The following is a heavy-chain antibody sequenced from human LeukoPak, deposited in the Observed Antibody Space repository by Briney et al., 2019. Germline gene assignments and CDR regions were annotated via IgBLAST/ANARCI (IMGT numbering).Heavy chain of an antibody. CDR3: ARGLFCSGGSCYSQGGYYFDY. D-gene: IGHD2-15*01. CDR2: IYYSGST. Sequence: SETLSLTCTVSGGSISSYYWSWIRQPPGKGLEWIGYIYYSGSTNYNPSLKSRVTISVDTSKNQFSLKLSSVTAADTAVYYCARGLFCSGGSCYSQGGYYFDYWGQGTLVTVSS. V-gene: IGHV4-59*01. CDR1: GGSISSYY. J-gene: IGHJ4*02.